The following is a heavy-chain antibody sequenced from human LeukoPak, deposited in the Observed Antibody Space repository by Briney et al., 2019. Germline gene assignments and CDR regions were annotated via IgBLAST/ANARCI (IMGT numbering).Heavy chain of an antibody. D-gene: IGHD3-10*01. CDR2: INPNSGGT. J-gene: IGHJ6*03. V-gene: IGHV1-2*02. Sequence: GASVKVSCKASGYTFTGYYMHWVRQAPGQGLEWMGWINPNSGGTNYAQKFQGRVTMTRDTSISTAYMELSRLRSDDTAVYYCARAYGSGSYYNYYYYYYMDVWGKGTTVTISS. CDR1: GYTFTGYY. CDR3: ARAYGSGSYYNYYYYYYMDV.